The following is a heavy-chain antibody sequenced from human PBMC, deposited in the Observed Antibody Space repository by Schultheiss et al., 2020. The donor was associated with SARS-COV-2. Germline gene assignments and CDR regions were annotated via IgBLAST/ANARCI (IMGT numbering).Heavy chain of an antibody. CDR1: GGSISSYYW. V-gene: IGHV2-70*11. J-gene: IGHJ5*02. CDR3: AHAVPGIAVFDP. D-gene: IGHD6-19*01. Sequence: TLSLTCTVSGGSISSYYWSWIRQPPGKALEWLARIDWDDDKYYSTSLKTRLTISKDTSKNQVVLTMTNMDPVDTATYYCAHAVPGIAVFDPWGQGTLVTVSS. CDR2: IDWDDDK.